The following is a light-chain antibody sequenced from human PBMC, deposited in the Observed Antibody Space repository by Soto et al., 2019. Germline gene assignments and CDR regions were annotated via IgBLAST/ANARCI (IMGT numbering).Light chain of an antibody. CDR3: QHYGSSPLLI. CDR1: QSVTSNS. V-gene: IGKV3-20*01. CDR2: GAS. J-gene: IGKJ4*01. Sequence: IVLTQSPDTLSLSPGDRATLSCRASQSVTSNSLAWYHQKPGQTPRLLIYGASIRATGIPDRFSGSVSGTDFTLTISRLEPEDFAVYHCQHYGSSPLLICGGGTTVDIK.